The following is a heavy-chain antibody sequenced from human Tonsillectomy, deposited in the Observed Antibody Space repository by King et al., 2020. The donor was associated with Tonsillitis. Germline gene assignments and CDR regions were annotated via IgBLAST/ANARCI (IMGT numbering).Heavy chain of an antibody. J-gene: IGHJ3*02. CDR2: IDWDDVK. Sequence: TLKESGPALVKPKQTLTLTCTFSGFSLNTHEMRMAWIRQPPGKALEWLARIDWDDVKFYTTSLKTRLAISKDTSKNQVVLTVTNVDPADTATYFCARLCSGDCYPSHAFDIWGQGTMVTVSS. CDR3: ARLCSGDCYPSHAFDI. D-gene: IGHD2-21*02. CDR1: GFSLNTHEMR. V-gene: IGHV2-70*04.